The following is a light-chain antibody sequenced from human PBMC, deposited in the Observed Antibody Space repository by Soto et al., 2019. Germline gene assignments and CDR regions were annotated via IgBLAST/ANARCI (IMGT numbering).Light chain of an antibody. J-gene: IGKJ1*01. CDR1: QSISNW. Sequence: DIQMTQSPSTLSASVGDRVTITCRASQSISNWLAWYQQKPGKAPKLLIYKASSLESGVPSRFSGSGSGTEVTLTISSLQPDDFATDYCQQYNSYPTFGQGTKVEIK. CDR3: QQYNSYPT. V-gene: IGKV1-5*03. CDR2: KAS.